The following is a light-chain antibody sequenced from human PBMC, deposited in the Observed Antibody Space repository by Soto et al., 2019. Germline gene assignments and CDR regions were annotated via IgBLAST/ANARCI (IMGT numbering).Light chain of an antibody. V-gene: IGKV3-15*01. CDR3: QQYNNWPPWT. CDR1: QSVSSN. J-gene: IGKJ1*01. CDR2: GAS. Sequence: EIVMTQSPATLSVSAGARATLSCRASQSVSSNLAWYQQKPGQAPRLLIYGASTRATGIPARFSGSGSGTEFTLTISSLQSEDFAVYYCQQYNNWPPWTFGQGTKVEIK.